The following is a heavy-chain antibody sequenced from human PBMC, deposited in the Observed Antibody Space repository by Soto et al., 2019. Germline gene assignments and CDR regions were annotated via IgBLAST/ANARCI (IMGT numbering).Heavy chain of an antibody. D-gene: IGHD2-8*01. J-gene: IGHJ6*02. CDR3: AQGTVYSSANSCYPSGHYGMDV. Sequence: ASVKVSCKASGDRFSTYGITWVRQAPGRGLEWMAWTNFYSAITKYAQKFQGRVTMTTDTSTNTVYMELRSLRSDDSATYYCAQGTVYSSANSCYPSGHYGMDVWGQGTSVTVSS. CDR1: GDRFSTYG. V-gene: IGHV1-18*04. CDR2: TNFYSAIT.